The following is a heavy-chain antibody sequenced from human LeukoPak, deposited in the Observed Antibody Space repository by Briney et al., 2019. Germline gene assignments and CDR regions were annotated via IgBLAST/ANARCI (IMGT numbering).Heavy chain of an antibody. CDR2: IYPSGIT. D-gene: IGHD3-16*01. CDR1: GGSLSTYH. Sequence: PSETLSLTCTVSGGSLSTYHWIWIRQPAGKGLEWIGRIYPSGITNYNPSLKSRVTMSVDTSKNQFSLKLSSVTAADTAVYYCARDWGPDDLLDYWGQGTLVTVSS. V-gene: IGHV4-4*07. CDR3: ARDWGPDDLLDY. J-gene: IGHJ4*02.